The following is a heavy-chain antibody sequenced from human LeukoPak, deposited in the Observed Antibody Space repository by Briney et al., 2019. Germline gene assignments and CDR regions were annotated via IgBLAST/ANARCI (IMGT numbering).Heavy chain of an antibody. V-gene: IGHV1-69*13. D-gene: IGHD3-10*01. J-gene: IGHJ4*02. Sequence: ASVKVSCKASGGTFSSYAISWVRQAPGQGLEWMGGIIPIFGTANYAQKFQGRVTITADESTSTAYMELSSLRSEDTAVYYCARSGITMVRGVITTIYYFDYWGQGTLVTVSS. CDR1: GGTFSSYA. CDR3: ARSGITMVRGVITTIYYFDY. CDR2: IIPIFGTA.